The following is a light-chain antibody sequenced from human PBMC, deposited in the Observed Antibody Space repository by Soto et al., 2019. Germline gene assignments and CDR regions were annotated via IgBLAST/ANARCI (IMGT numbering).Light chain of an antibody. J-gene: IGKJ1*01. CDR3: QQRSNWPPT. V-gene: IGKV3D-20*02. Sequence: ELVLTHSPGALSLSPGARATLSCRASQSVSRNSLAWYQQRPGQAPRLLIFGASSRATGIPARFSGSGSGTDFTLTITSLEPEDFAVYYCQQRSNWPPTFGQGTKVDIK. CDR2: GAS. CDR1: QSVSRNS.